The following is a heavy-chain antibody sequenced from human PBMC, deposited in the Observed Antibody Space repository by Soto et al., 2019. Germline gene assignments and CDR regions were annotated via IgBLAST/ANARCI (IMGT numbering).Heavy chain of an antibody. Sequence: SETLSLTCAVYGGSFSGYYWSWIRQPRGKGLEWMGEINHSGSTNYNPSLKSRVTISVDTSKNQFSLKLSSVTAADTAVYYCARGRVRGYCTNGVCPGYYYYGMDVWGQGTTVTVSS. J-gene: IGHJ6*02. V-gene: IGHV4-34*01. D-gene: IGHD2-8*01. CDR3: ARGRVRGYCTNGVCPGYYYYGMDV. CDR2: INHSGST. CDR1: GGSFSGYY.